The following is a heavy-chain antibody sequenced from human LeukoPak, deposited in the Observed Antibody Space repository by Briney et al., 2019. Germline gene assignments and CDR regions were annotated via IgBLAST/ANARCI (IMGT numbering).Heavy chain of an antibody. CDR3: ARDHSSSWNYYYYMDV. D-gene: IGHD6-13*01. J-gene: IGHJ6*03. Sequence: ASVKVSCKASGYTFTSYAMHWVRQAPGQGLEWMGWINPNSGGTNYAQKFQGRVTMTRDTSISTAYMELSRLRSDDTAVYYCARDHSSSWNYYYYMDVWGKGTTVTVSS. CDR1: GYTFTSYA. CDR2: INPNSGGT. V-gene: IGHV1-2*02.